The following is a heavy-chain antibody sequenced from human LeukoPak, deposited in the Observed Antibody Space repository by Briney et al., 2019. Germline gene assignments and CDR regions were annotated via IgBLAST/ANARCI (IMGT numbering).Heavy chain of an antibody. CDR1: GFTFSSYS. Sequence: GGALRLSCAASGFTFSSYSMNWVRQAPGKGRDGVSSISRSSNYIYYVDSVKGRLTIHIENAKNALYLQMNSLRAEDTAVYYCAKGLTFYCSGVAAENDAFDIWGQGTMVTVSS. V-gene: IGHV3-21*04. D-gene: IGHD2-15*01. J-gene: IGHJ3*02. CDR3: AKGLTFYCSGVAAENDAFDI. CDR2: ISRSSNYI.